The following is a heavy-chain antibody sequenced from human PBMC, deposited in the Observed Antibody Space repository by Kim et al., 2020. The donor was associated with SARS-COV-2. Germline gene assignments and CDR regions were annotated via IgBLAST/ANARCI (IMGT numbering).Heavy chain of an antibody. CDR3: ARGAASGPYGMDF. Sequence: ASVKVSCKASGYAFTVYAIHWVRQAPGQGLEWMGWINAGNGDTKSAQNFQGRLTITRDTPASTPYMFLTSLRSADTAVYFCARGAASGPYGMDFWVQGTT. J-gene: IGHJ6*02. CDR2: INAGNGDT. D-gene: IGHD6-13*01. CDR1: GYAFTVYA. V-gene: IGHV1-3*01.